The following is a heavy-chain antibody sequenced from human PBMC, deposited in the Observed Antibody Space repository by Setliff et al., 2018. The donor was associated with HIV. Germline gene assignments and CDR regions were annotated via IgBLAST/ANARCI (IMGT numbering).Heavy chain of an antibody. CDR1: GGSISSGSYH. V-gene: IGHV4-39*07. CDR2: IKYGGTT. CDR3: ARDPHYFDTSGYYSWFYFDY. D-gene: IGHD3-22*01. J-gene: IGHJ4*01. Sequence: SETLSLTCTVSGGSISSGSYHWGWIRQPPGKGLEWIGNIKYGGTTYYNPSLKSRVSISIDTSKSQFSLKLTSVTAADTAVYFCARDPHYFDTSGYYSWFYFDYWGHGTLVTVSS.